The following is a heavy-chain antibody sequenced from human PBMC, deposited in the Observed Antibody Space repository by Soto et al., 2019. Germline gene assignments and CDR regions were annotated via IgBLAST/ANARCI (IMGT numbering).Heavy chain of an antibody. D-gene: IGHD6-13*01. Sequence: QVQLQESGPGLVKPSETLSLTCTVSGGSVSSGSYYWSWIRQPPGKGLEWIGYIYYSGSTNYNPSLKSRVTISVDTSKNQFSLKLSSVTAADTAVYYCARDRGSIAAAGGSFDYWGQGTLVTVSS. J-gene: IGHJ4*02. V-gene: IGHV4-61*01. CDR3: ARDRGSIAAAGGSFDY. CDR1: GGSVSSGSYY. CDR2: IYYSGST.